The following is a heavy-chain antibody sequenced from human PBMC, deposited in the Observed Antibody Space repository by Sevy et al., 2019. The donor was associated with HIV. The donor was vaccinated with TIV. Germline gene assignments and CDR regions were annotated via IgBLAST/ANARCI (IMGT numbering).Heavy chain of an antibody. CDR3: ARGGIGDYSKYFEY. J-gene: IGHJ4*02. Sequence: ASVKVSCKASADTFSSYAINWVRQAPGQGLEWMGGIIPSFGTTKYGQRFQGRVTITAVESTSTAHMELSSLRSEDSAVFYCARGGIGDYSKYFEYWGQGTLVTVSS. CDR2: IIPSFGTT. D-gene: IGHD4-4*01. CDR1: ADTFSSYA. V-gene: IGHV1-69*13.